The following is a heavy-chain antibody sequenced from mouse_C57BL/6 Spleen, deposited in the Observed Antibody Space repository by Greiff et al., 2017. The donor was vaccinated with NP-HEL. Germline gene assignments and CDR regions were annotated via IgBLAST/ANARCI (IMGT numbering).Heavy chain of an antibody. Sequence: QVQLQQPGAELVMPGASVKLSCKASGYTFTSYWMHWVKQRPGQGLEWIGEIDPSDSYTNYNQKFKGKSTLTVDKSSSTAYMQLSSLTSEDSAVYYCARVETYSSGSWFAYWGQGTLVTVSA. CDR3: ARVETYSSGSWFAY. J-gene: IGHJ3*01. V-gene: IGHV1-69*01. D-gene: IGHD3-2*02. CDR2: IDPSDSYT. CDR1: GYTFTSYW.